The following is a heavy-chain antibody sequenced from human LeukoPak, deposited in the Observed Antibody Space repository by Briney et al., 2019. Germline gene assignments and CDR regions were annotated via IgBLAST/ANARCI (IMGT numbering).Heavy chain of an antibody. CDR3: AREGRGLRSPRFGESPRFDS. D-gene: IGHD3-10*01. V-gene: IGHV3-7*04. CDR2: IKKDGSEK. J-gene: IGHJ4*02. Sequence: GGSLRLSCTASGFTFGSYWMSWVRLTQGKGLEWVANIKKDGSEKYYVDSVKGRFTISRDDAKNSLYLQMNSLRAEDTAVYYCAREGRGLRSPRFGESPRFDSWGQGTLVTVSS. CDR1: GFTFGSYW.